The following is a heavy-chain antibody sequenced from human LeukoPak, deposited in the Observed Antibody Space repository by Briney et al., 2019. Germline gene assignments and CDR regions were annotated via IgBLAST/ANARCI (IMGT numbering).Heavy chain of an antibody. D-gene: IGHD2-15*01. CDR3: ARGSYCSGGSCYPLFDY. Sequence: GGSLRLSCAASGFTFGNYWINWVRQAPGKGLVWVSRVHSDGSITNYADSVKGRFSISRDSAKNTLYLQMNSLRAEDTAVYYCARGSYCSGGSCYPLFDYWGQGTLVTVSS. V-gene: IGHV3-74*01. CDR1: GFTFGNYW. J-gene: IGHJ4*02. CDR2: VHSDGSIT.